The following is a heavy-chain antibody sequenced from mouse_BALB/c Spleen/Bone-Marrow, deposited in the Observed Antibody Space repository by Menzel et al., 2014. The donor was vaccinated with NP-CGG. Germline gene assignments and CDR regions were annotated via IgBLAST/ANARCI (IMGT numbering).Heavy chain of an antibody. CDR3: ARRGYYAMDY. Sequence: EVQGVESGGGLVQPGGSLKLPCAASGFDFSRYWMSWVRQAPGKGLEWIGEINPDSTTIYYTPSLKDKFIISRDNAKNTLYLQMSKVRSEDTALYYCARRGYYAMDYWGQGTSVTVSS. J-gene: IGHJ4*01. CDR1: GFDFSRYW. V-gene: IGHV4-1*02. CDR2: INPDSTTI.